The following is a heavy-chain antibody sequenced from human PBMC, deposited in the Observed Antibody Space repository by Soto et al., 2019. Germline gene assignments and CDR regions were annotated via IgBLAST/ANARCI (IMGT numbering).Heavy chain of an antibody. Sequence: QITLKKSGPTLVKPTQTLTLTCTFSGFSLSTSGVGVGWIRQPPGKALEWLALIYWDDDKRYSPSLKSRLTITKDTSKNPVVLTMTNMDPVDTASYYCAHYDSSSDAFDIWGQRTMVTVSS. CDR2: IYWDDDK. CDR3: AHYDSSSDAFDI. CDR1: GFSLSTSGVG. D-gene: IGHD3-22*01. J-gene: IGHJ3*02. V-gene: IGHV2-5*02.